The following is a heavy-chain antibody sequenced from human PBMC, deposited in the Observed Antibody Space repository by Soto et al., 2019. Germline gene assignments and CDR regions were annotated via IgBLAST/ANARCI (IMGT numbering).Heavy chain of an antibody. CDR1: GGTFSSYT. V-gene: IGHV1-69*02. CDR3: ARTEGGNSLSFDY. Sequence: QVQLVQSGAEVKKPGSSVKVSCKASGGTFSSYTISWVRQAPGQGLEWMGRIIPILRIANYAQKFQGRVTITADKSTSTAYMELSSLRSEDTAVYYCARTEGGNSLSFDYWGQGTLVTVSS. D-gene: IGHD2-21*02. CDR2: IIPILRIA. J-gene: IGHJ4*02.